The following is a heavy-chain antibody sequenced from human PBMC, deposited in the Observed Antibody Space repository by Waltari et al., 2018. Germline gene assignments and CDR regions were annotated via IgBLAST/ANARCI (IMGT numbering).Heavy chain of an antibody. CDR1: GFTFSSYS. CDR3: ARDRNTIVVVTASPDAFDI. CDR2: ISSSSSYI. D-gene: IGHD3-22*01. Sequence: EVQLVESGGGLVKPGGSLRLSCAASGFTFSSYSMNWVRQAPGKGLEWVSSISSSSSYIYYADSVKGRFTISRDNAKNSLYLQMNSLRAEDTAVYYCARDRNTIVVVTASPDAFDIWGQGTMVTVSS. J-gene: IGHJ3*02. V-gene: IGHV3-21*01.